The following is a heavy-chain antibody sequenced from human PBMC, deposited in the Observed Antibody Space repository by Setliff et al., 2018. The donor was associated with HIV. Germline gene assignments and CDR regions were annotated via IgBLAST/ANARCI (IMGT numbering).Heavy chain of an antibody. V-gene: IGHV3-7*01. D-gene: IGHD4-4*01. J-gene: IGHJ3*02. CDR2: MKYDGTEI. Sequence: GGSLRLSCAASGFSFRTYWMSWVRQVPGKGLEWVANMKYDGTEIYYVDAVKGRFTISRDNAKKSVFLHMNSLRGEDTAVYYCAKDGDYRNGDYDAFDIWGLGTMVTVSS. CDR3: AKDGDYRNGDYDAFDI. CDR1: GFSFRTYW.